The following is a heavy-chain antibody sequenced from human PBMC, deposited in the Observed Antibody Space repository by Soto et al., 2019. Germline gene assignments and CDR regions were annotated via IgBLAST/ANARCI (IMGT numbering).Heavy chain of an antibody. CDR2: ISGSGGST. CDR3: AKGGRLRFLEWLRKSTRPYYYYGMDV. J-gene: IGHJ6*02. Sequence: GGSLRLSCAASGFTFSSYAMSWVRQAPGKGLEWVSAISGSGGSTYYADSVKGRFTISRDNSKNTLYLQMNSLRAEDTAVYYCAKGGRLRFLEWLRKSTRPYYYYGMDVWGQGTTVTVSS. V-gene: IGHV3-23*01. CDR1: GFTFSSYA. D-gene: IGHD3-3*01.